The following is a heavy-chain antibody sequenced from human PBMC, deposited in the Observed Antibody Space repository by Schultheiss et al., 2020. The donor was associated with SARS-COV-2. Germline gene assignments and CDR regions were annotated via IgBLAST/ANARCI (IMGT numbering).Heavy chain of an antibody. CDR1: GFTVSSNY. CDR2: ISSSGSTI. D-gene: IGHD6-19*01. V-gene: IGHV3-11*01. Sequence: GGSLRLSCAASGFTVSSNYMSWVRQAPGKGLEWVSYISSSGSTIYYADSVKGRFTISRDNAKNSLYLQMNSLRAEDTAVYYCAKDSPGAVAGHFDYWGQGTLVTVSS. J-gene: IGHJ4*02. CDR3: AKDSPGAVAGHFDY.